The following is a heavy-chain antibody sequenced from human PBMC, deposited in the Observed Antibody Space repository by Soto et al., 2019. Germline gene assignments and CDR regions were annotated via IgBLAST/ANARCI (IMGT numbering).Heavy chain of an antibody. Sequence: QVQLQESGPGLVKPSGTLSLTCVVSGGSISSSNWWSWVRQPPGKGLEWLGEIYHSGSTNYNPSLKSRVTISVDKSKHHFSLKLSSVTDADTAVYYCASGGLSGDYLEYWCQGTLVTVSS. J-gene: IGHJ4*02. CDR2: IYHSGST. V-gene: IGHV4-4*02. CDR3: ASGGLSGDYLEY. CDR1: GGSISSSNW. D-gene: IGHD3-10*01.